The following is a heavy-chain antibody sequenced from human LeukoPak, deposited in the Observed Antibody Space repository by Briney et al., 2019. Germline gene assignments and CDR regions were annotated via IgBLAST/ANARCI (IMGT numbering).Heavy chain of an antibody. V-gene: IGHV1-2*02. D-gene: IGHD3-9*01. CDR2: INPTGGGT. CDR3: ARVERYFDWSDAFDI. CDR1: GYTFTSYG. Sequence: ASVKVSCKASGYTFTSYGISWVRQAPGQGLEWMGWINPTGGGTNYAQKFQGRVTMTRDTSISTAYMELSRLRSDDTAAYYCARVERYFDWSDAFDIWGQGTMVTVSS. J-gene: IGHJ3*02.